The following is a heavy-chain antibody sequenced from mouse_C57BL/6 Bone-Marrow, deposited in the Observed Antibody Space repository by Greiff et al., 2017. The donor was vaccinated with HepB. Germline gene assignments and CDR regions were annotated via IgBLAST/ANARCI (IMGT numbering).Heavy chain of an antibody. Sequence: QVQLQQSGAELARPGASVKLSCKASGYTFTSYGISWVKQRTGQGLEWIGEIYPRSGNTYYNEKFKGKATLTADKSSSTAYMELRSLTSEDSAVYFCARGRGYVPFAYWGQGTLVTVSA. J-gene: IGHJ3*01. CDR1: GYTFTSYG. CDR3: ARGRGYVPFAY. CDR2: IYPRSGNT. D-gene: IGHD2-2*01. V-gene: IGHV1-81*01.